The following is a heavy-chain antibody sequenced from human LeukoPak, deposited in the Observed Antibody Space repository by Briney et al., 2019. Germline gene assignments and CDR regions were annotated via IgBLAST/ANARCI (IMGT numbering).Heavy chain of an antibody. D-gene: IGHD3-10*01. CDR2: IYYSGST. J-gene: IGHJ6*02. CDR1: GGSVSSGSYY. CDR3: ASASITMVRGVIKDYYYYGMDV. V-gene: IGHV4-61*01. Sequence: PSETLSLTCTVSGGSVSSGSYYWSWIRQPPGKGLEWIGYIYYSGSTNYNPSLKSRVTISVDTSKNQFSLKLSSVTAADTAVYYCASASITMVRGVIKDYYYYGMDVWGQGTTVTVSS.